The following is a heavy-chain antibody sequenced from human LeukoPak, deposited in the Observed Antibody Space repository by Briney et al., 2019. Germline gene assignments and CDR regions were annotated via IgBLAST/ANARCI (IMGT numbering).Heavy chain of an antibody. Sequence: RTGGSLRLSCAASGFTFSSYAMTWVRQAPGQGLEWVSSITDSGGDTYYADSVKGRFTISRDNSKNTLYVQMNSLRAEDTAVYYCAKRQPAARPFDYWGQGTLVTVSS. V-gene: IGHV3-23*01. CDR3: AKRQPAARPFDY. CDR1: GFTFSSYA. CDR2: ITDSGGDT. J-gene: IGHJ4*02. D-gene: IGHD6-6*01.